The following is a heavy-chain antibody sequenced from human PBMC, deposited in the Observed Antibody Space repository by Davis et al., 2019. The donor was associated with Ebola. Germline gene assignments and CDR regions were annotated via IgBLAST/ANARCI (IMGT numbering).Heavy chain of an antibody. CDR1: GGTFSSYA. Sequence: AASVKVSCKASGGTFSSYAISWVRQAPGQGLEWMGGIIPIFGTANYAQKFRGRVTITADESTSTAYMELSSLRSEDTAVYYCARDADGYGDYGAFDIWGQGTMVTVSS. J-gene: IGHJ3*02. CDR2: IIPIFGTA. D-gene: IGHD4-17*01. CDR3: ARDADGYGDYGAFDI. V-gene: IGHV1-69*13.